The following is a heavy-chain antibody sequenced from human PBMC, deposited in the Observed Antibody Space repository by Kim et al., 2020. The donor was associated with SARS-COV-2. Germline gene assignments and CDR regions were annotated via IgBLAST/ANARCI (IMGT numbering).Heavy chain of an antibody. CDR3: ASGPAYYYDCSGYYPLRSLDS. V-gene: IGHV4-34*01. CDR2: INHSGST. J-gene: IGHJ4*02. D-gene: IGHD3-22*01. CDR1: GGSFSGYY. Sequence: SETLSLTCAVYGGSFSGYYWSWIRQPPGKGLEWIGEINHSGSTNYNPSLKSRVTISVDTSKNQFSLKLSSVTAADPAVYYCASGPAYYYDCSGYYPLRSLDSWGQGTLVTVSS.